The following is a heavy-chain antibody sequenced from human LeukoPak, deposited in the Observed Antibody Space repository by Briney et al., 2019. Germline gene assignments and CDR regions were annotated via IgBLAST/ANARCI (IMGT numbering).Heavy chain of an antibody. CDR3: ARHLSGSTNFIRYFDS. CDR1: GGSFSGFF. J-gene: IGHJ3*01. D-gene: IGHD3-9*01. Sequence: SETLSLTCGVYGGSFSGFFWSWIRHPPGKGLEWIGEVHQSGSTKYNSSLKSRVTISVDTSKRQFSLRLTSLTAADTAVYYCARHLSGSTNFIRYFDSWGQGIMVTVSS. V-gene: IGHV4-34*01. CDR2: VHQSGST.